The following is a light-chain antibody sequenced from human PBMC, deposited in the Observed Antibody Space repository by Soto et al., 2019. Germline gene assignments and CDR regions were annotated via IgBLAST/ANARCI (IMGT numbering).Light chain of an antibody. CDR1: SSNIGNNY. J-gene: IGLJ2*01. CDR2: ENN. V-gene: IGLV1-51*02. Sequence: QSVLTQPPSVSAAPGQTVTISCSGSSSNIGNNYVSWNQQLPGTAPKLLIYENNKRPSGIPDRFSGSKSGTSATLGITGLQTGDEADYYCGTWDSSLSAGGVFGGGTKLTVL. CDR3: GTWDSSLSAGGV.